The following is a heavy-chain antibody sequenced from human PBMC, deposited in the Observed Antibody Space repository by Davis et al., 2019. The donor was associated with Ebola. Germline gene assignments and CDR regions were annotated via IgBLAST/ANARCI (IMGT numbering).Heavy chain of an antibody. Sequence: MPSETLSLTCTVSGGSISSYYWSWIRQPPGKGLEWIGYIYYSGSTYYSPSLKNRVTISVDTSKNQFSLKLRSVTAADTAVYYCARLTGPFDYWGQGTLVTVSS. CDR3: ARLTGPFDY. D-gene: IGHD1-20*01. CDR2: IYYSGST. CDR1: GGSISSYY. V-gene: IGHV4-59*01. J-gene: IGHJ4*02.